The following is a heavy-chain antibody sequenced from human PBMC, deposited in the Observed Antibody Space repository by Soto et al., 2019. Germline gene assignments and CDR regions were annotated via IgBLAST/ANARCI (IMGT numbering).Heavy chain of an antibody. CDR1: GFTFSSYG. CDR2: IWYDGINK. V-gene: IGHV3-33*01. CDR3: ARSPRDGYNLPGAFDI. J-gene: IGHJ3*02. Sequence: QVQLVESGGGVVQPGRSLRLSCAASGFTFSSYGMHWVRQAPGKGLEWVAVIWYDGINKYYAESVRGRFTISRDNSKNTLYLQMHSLRAEDTAVYYCARSPRDGYNLPGAFDIWGQGTMVTVSS. D-gene: IGHD1-1*01.